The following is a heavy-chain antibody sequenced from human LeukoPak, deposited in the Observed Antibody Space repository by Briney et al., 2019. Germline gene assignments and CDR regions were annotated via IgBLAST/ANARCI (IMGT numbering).Heavy chain of an antibody. CDR3: TRERDAVAATGALFDY. CDR1: GFIFSNYG. J-gene: IGHJ4*02. CDR2: IKEDSSEK. Sequence: GGSLRLSCAASGFIFSNYGMNWVRQAPGKGLEWVANIKEDSSEKYYVDSVKGRFTISRDNAKNSLHLQMNSLRAEDTAVYYCTRERDAVAATGALFDYWGQGTQVTVSS. D-gene: IGHD6-19*01. V-gene: IGHV3-7*01.